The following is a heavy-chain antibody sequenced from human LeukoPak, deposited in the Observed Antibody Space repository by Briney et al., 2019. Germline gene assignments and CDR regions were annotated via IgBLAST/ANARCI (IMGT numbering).Heavy chain of an antibody. V-gene: IGHV4-31*03. J-gene: IGHJ4*02. CDR3: ARGNWNYVSDY. CDR1: GGSISSGGYY. Sequence: PSQTLSLTCTVSGGSISSGGYYWSRIRQHPGKGLEWIGYIYYSGSTYYNPSLKSRVTISVDTSKNQFSLKLSSVTAADTAVYYCARGNWNYVSDYWGQGTLVTVSS. CDR2: IYYSGST. D-gene: IGHD1-7*01.